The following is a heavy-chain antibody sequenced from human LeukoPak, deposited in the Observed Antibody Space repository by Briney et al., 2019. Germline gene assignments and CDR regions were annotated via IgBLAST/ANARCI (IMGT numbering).Heavy chain of an antibody. CDR2: ISTYNVNT. CDR1: GYTFTSYG. CDR3: ARTKNLVVPARFDP. D-gene: IGHD2-2*01. V-gene: IGHV1-18*01. Sequence: ASVKVSCKASGYTFTSYGISWVRQAPGQGLEWMGWISTYNVNTNYEQKLQGRVNMTTDTSTSTAYMELRSLRSDDTAVYYCARTKNLVVPARFDPWGQGTLVTVSS. J-gene: IGHJ5*02.